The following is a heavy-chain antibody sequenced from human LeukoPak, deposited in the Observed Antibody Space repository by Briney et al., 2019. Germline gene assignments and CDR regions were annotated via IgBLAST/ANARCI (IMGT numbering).Heavy chain of an antibody. CDR3: TXXXELLRCKDY. Sequence: GGSLRLSCTASGFTFGDYAMSWVRQAPGKGLEWVGFIRSKAYGGTTEYAASVKGRFTISRDDSKSIAYLQMNSLKTEDTAVYXCTXXXELLRCKDYWXQGTLVTVSS. CDR2: IRSKAYGGTT. CDR1: GFTFGDYA. V-gene: IGHV3-49*04. J-gene: IGHJ4*02. D-gene: IGHD1-26*01.